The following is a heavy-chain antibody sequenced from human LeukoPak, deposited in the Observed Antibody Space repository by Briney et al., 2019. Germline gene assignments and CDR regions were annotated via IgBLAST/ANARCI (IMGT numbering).Heavy chain of an antibody. CDR3: ARDSRVSADY. Sequence: ASVNVSCKASGYTFTGYYVHWVRQAPGQGLEWVGRIDTNNGGTSYAQRFQGRVTMTRDTSITTAYMELSGLRSDDTAVYYCARDSRVSADYWGQGTLVTVSS. V-gene: IGHV1-2*06. CDR1: GYTFTGYY. J-gene: IGHJ4*02. D-gene: IGHD2/OR15-2a*01. CDR2: IDTNNGGT.